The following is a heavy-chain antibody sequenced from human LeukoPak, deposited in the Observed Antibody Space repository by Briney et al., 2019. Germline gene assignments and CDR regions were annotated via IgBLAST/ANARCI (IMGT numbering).Heavy chain of an antibody. CDR3: ARRFDI. Sequence: AGSLPVTRAACGFTFSTYSINWVRQAPGRGLEWVSYVSTRSSTYYADSVKGRFTISRDNAKNSLYLQMNSLRDDDTAVYYCARRFDIWG. J-gene: IGHJ3*02. V-gene: IGHV3-48*02. CDR2: VSTRSST. CDR1: GFTFSTYS.